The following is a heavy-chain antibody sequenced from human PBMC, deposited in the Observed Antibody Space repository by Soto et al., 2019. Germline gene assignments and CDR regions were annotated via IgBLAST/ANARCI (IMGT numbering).Heavy chain of an antibody. V-gene: IGHV1-8*01. J-gene: IGHJ4*02. CDR3: ARRKERSGPHYFDY. D-gene: IGHD6-25*01. Sequence: ASVKVSCKASGYTFTSYDIHWVRQVTGQGLEWMGWMNPYNGNTGSTQKFQGRVTMTRNTSISTVYMELTSLRSEDTAVYYCARRKERSGPHYFDYWGQGSLVTVSS. CDR1: GYTFTSYD. CDR2: MNPYNGNT.